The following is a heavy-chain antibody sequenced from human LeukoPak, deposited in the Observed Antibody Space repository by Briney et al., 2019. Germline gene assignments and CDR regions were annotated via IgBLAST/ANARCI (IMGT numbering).Heavy chain of an antibody. D-gene: IGHD3-22*01. V-gene: IGHV3-23*01. Sequence: GGSLRLSCAVSGFTFSNYGMSWVRQTPGKGLEWVSAISGSGGSTYYADSVKGRFTISRDNSKNTLYLQMNSLRAEDTAVYYCAHRRGYYYDSSGYYQYFQHWGQGTLVTVSS. CDR3: AHRRGYYYDSSGYYQYFQH. CDR1: GFTFSNYG. CDR2: ISGSGGST. J-gene: IGHJ1*01.